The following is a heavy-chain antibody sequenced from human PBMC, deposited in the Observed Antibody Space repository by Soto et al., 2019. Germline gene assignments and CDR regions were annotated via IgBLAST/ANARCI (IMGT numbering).Heavy chain of an antibody. CDR3: ARALHSDWVVDY. Sequence: QVQLQESGPGLVKPSQNLSLTCTVSGGSISSGGYYWSWIRQHPGKGLEWIGYIYYSGSTYYNPSLKSRVTISVDTSKNQFSLKLSSVTAADTAVYYCARALHSDWVVDYWGQGTLVTVSS. CDR2: IYYSGST. V-gene: IGHV4-31*03. J-gene: IGHJ4*02. CDR1: GGSISSGGYY. D-gene: IGHD3-9*01.